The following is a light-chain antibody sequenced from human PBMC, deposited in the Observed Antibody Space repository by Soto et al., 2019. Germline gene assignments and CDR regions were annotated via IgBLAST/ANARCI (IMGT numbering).Light chain of an antibody. Sequence: QSALTQPPSASGSPGQSVTISCTGTSSDVGGYDFVSWYQQHPGKAPKILIYEVSKRASGVPDRFSGSKSGNTASLTVSGLQPDDEADYSCNSYGGNTNVVFGGGTKLTVL. CDR3: NSYGGNTNVV. J-gene: IGLJ2*01. CDR2: EVS. CDR1: SSDVGGYDF. V-gene: IGLV2-8*01.